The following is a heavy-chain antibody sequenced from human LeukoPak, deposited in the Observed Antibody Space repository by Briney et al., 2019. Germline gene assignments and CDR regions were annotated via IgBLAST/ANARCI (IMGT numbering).Heavy chain of an antibody. V-gene: IGHV1-69*05. CDR2: IIPVFGTK. CDR1: GGTFSSYA. J-gene: IGHJ3*02. Sequence: SVKVSCKASGGTFSSYAISWVRQAPGQELEWMGGIIPVFGTKRHAQKFQGRVTISTDESTSTAYMELSSLRSEDTAVYYCARGRVPSTNFVDAFDIWGQGTMVSVSS. D-gene: IGHD2/OR15-2a*01. CDR3: ARGRVPSTNFVDAFDI.